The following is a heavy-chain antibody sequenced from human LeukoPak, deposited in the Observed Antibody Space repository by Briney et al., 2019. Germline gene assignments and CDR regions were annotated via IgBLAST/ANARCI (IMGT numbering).Heavy chain of an antibody. V-gene: IGHV1-24*01. J-gene: IGHJ4*02. CDR1: GYTLTELS. Sequence: ASVKVSCKVSGYTLTELSMHWVRQAPGKGLEWMGGFDPEDGETIYAQKFQGRVTMTEDTSTDTAYMELSSLRSDDTAVYYCARVKIGFTGSPVDYWGQGTLVTVSS. CDR2: FDPEDGET. D-gene: IGHD1-26*01. CDR3: ARVKIGFTGSPVDY.